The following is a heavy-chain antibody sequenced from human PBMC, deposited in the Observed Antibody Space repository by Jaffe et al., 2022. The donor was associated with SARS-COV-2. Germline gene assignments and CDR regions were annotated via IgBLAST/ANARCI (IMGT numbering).Heavy chain of an antibody. CDR1: GFTFRSCA. Sequence: EVQLVESGGGLIQPGESLRLSCTGSGFTFRSCAMSWVRQAPGKGLEWVSGIGYDGDTTHYADSVKGRLTISRDNSKTTLYLQINSLRAEDTAVYYCTKDGGSLIDTGRIENWGQGTLVTVST. V-gene: IGHV3-23*04. CDR3: TKDGGSLIDTGRIEN. D-gene: IGHD1-26*01. J-gene: IGHJ4*02. CDR2: IGYDGDTT.